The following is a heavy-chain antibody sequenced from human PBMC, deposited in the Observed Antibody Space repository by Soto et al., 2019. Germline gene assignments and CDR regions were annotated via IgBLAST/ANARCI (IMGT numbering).Heavy chain of an antibody. Sequence: GGSLRLSCAVSGFTFSDHYMDWVRQAPGKGLEWVGRSRNKVKSYTTEYAASVRGRFTISRDDSKSSLYLQMNSLKTEDTAIYYCVRGGLGSPFEYWGQGTLVTVSS. CDR2: SRNKVKSYTT. D-gene: IGHD1-26*01. CDR3: VRGGLGSPFEY. J-gene: IGHJ4*02. CDR1: GFTFSDHY. V-gene: IGHV3-72*01.